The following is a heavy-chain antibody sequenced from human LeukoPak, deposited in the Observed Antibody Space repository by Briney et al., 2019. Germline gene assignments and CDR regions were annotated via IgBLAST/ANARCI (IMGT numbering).Heavy chain of an antibody. V-gene: IGHV3-13*04. CDR3: ARMGLGYCSSTSCYSYGMDV. CDR1: GFTFSSYD. Sequence: PGGSLRLSCAASGFTFSSYDMHWVRQATGKGLEWVSAIGTAGDTYYPGSVKGRFTISRENAKNSLYLQMNSLRAGDTAVYYCARMGLGYCSSTSCYSYGMDVWGQGTTVTVSS. D-gene: IGHD2-2*01. CDR2: IGTAGDT. J-gene: IGHJ6*02.